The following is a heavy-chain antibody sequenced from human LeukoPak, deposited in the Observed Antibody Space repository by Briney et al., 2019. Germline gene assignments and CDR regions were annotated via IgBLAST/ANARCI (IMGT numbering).Heavy chain of an antibody. CDR2: IRYDGSNK. D-gene: IGHD3-9*01. CDR3: AKERVDWRYFDY. V-gene: IGHV3-30*02. Sequence: GGSLRLSCAASGFTFSSYGMHWVRQPPGKGLEWVAFIRYDGSNKYYADSVKGRFTISRDNSKNTLYLQMNSLRAEDTAVYYCAKERVDWRYFDYWGQGTLVTVSS. CDR1: GFTFSSYG. J-gene: IGHJ4*02.